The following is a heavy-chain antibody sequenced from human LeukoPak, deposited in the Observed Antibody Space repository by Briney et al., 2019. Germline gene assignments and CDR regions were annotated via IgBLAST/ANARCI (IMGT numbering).Heavy chain of an antibody. CDR2: IYYSGST. D-gene: IGHD3-10*01. V-gene: IGHV4-59*08. Sequence: SETLSLTCTVSGGSISSYYWSWIRQPPGKGLEWIGYIYYSGSTNYNPSLKSRVTISVDTSKNQFSLKLSSVTAAATAVYYCARHSAPTMVRGVNYYYYYMDVWGKGPRSPSP. CDR3: ARHSAPTMVRGVNYYYYYMDV. CDR1: GGSISSYY. J-gene: IGHJ6*03.